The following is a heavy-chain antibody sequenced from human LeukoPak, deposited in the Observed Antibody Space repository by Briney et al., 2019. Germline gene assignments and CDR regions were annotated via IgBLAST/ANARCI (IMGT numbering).Heavy chain of an antibody. CDR1: GFTFSSYA. J-gene: IGHJ5*02. CDR2: VSYDGINK. Sequence: GGSLRLSCAASGFTFSSYAIHWVRQPPGMGLECGEAVSYDGINKYYAHSVKGRFTISRDNSKNTLYVQMTSLRPEDTAVYYCARSVAAAGTAGSWFDPWGQGTLVTVSS. D-gene: IGHD6-13*01. CDR3: ARSVAAAGTAGSWFDP. V-gene: IGHV3-30*16.